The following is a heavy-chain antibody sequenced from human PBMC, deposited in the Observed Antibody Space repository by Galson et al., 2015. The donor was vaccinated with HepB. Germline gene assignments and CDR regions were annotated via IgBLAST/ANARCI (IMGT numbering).Heavy chain of an antibody. D-gene: IGHD5-12*01. CDR2: IIPMFDTA. Sequence: SVKVSCKASGDTFSRYAISWVRQAPGQGLEWMGGIIPMFDTANYAQKFQGRVTISADISTSTAYVDLSSLRSEDTAVYYCARALRYCGYDPTASYYYGMDVWGQGTTVTVSS. CDR3: ARALRYCGYDPTASYYYGMDV. CDR1: GDTFSRYA. J-gene: IGHJ6*02. V-gene: IGHV1-69*06.